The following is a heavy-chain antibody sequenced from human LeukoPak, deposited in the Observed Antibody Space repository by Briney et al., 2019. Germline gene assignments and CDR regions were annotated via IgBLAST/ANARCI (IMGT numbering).Heavy chain of an antibody. CDR1: GFPLSSYA. CDR2: ISSNGGST. D-gene: IGHD3-10*01. V-gene: IGHV3-64D*06. Sequence: GGSLRLSCSASGFPLSSYAMHWVRRAPGGGREYVSPISSNGGSTYYADSVKGRFTISRDNCKNTLYLQMSSLRAEDTAVYYCVKAGGSGTYYFDYWGQGTLVTVSS. CDR3: VKAGGSGTYYFDY. J-gene: IGHJ4*02.